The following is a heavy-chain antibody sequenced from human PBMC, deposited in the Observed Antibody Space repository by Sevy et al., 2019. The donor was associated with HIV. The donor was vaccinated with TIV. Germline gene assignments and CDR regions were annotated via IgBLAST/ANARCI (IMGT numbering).Heavy chain of an antibody. D-gene: IGHD6-13*01. CDR3: ARDPGSSWSSFDY. Sequence: GGSLRLSCAASGFIFGSYAMNWVRQAPGKGLEWVAVISYDGSHKYYADSVKGRFTISRDSSKNTLYLQMHSLRTDDTAVYYCARDPGSSWSSFDYWGQEPWSPSPQ. CDR1: GFIFGSYA. J-gene: IGHJ4*01. CDR2: ISYDGSHK. V-gene: IGHV3-30-3*01.